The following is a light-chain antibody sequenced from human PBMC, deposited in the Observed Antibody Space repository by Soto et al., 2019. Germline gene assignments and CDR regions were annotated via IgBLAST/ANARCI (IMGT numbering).Light chain of an antibody. Sequence: DIQMTQSPSTLSASVGDRVTITCRASQSISTWLAWYHQKPGKAPKLLIYKASSLESGVPSRFSGSGAGTEFTLTSSSLKPDDFATYDCQPYNSYWAFGQGTKVEIK. CDR3: QPYNSYWA. CDR1: QSISTW. CDR2: KAS. V-gene: IGKV1-5*03. J-gene: IGKJ1*01.